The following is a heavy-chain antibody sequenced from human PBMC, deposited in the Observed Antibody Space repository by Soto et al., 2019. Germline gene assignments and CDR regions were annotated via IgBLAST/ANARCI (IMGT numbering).Heavy chain of an antibody. J-gene: IGHJ4*02. CDR1: GFAFSDSA. CDR3: TRRRDWAAVDPLDY. D-gene: IGHD2-21*01. V-gene: IGHV3-73*02. CDR2: IRGKRGNDGT. Sequence: EVQLVESGGGLVQPGGSLKLSCAASGFAFSDSAMHWVRQASGKGLEWIGRIRGKRGNDGTAYAASVKGRFTISRDDSKTTTYLQRNSLKSEDTAVYYCTRRRDWAAVDPLDYWGQGTLVTVSS.